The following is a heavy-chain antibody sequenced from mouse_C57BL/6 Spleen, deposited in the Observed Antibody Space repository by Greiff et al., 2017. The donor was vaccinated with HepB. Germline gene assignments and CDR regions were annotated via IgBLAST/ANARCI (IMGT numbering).Heavy chain of an antibody. J-gene: IGHJ4*01. CDR1: GYTFTSYW. V-gene: IGHV1-50*01. CDR3: ARRNWDDAMDY. Sequence: VQLQQSGAELVKPGASAKLSCKASGYTFTSYWMQWVKQRPGQGLEWIGETDPSDSYTNYNQKFKGKATLTVDTSSSTAYMQLSSLTSEDSAVYYCARRNWDDAMDYWGQGTSVTVSS. D-gene: IGHD4-1*01. CDR2: TDPSDSYT.